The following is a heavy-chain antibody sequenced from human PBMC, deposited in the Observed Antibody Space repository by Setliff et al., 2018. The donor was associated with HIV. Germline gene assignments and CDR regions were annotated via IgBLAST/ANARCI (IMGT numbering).Heavy chain of an antibody. J-gene: IGHJ4*02. CDR1: EYSFTNNW. V-gene: IGHV5-51*01. CDR2: IYPGDSDN. D-gene: IGHD1-26*01. Sequence: PGGSLKLYCKGSEYSFTNNWIGWVRQMPGKGLEWMGIIYPGDSDNRYSPSFQGQVTISADKANSTAYLQWSSLKASDTGMYYCARAGRGGGSYWTFDSWGQGTLVTVSS. CDR3: ARAGRGGGSYWTFDS.